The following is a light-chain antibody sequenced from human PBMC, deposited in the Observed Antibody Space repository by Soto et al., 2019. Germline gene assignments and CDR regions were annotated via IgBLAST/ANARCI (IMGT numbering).Light chain of an antibody. CDR3: SSFTSNRIYV. V-gene: IGLV2-14*03. Sequence: QSALTQPVSLSGSPGQSITISCTGNHNDIGTYDYVSWYQQHPGRAPRLLIHGVTTRPSGISDRFSASKSGLTASLTISGLQPEDEADYYCSSFTSNRIYVFGPGTKVTVL. J-gene: IGLJ1*01. CDR2: GVT. CDR1: HNDIGTYDY.